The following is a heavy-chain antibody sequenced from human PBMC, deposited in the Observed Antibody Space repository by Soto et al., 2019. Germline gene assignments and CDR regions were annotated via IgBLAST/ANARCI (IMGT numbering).Heavy chain of an antibody. CDR2: ISYDGSNK. J-gene: IGHJ4*02. CDR1: GFTFSTYA. D-gene: IGHD2-15*01. V-gene: IGHV3-30-3*01. CDR3: ARDGSMVVAATNCFDY. Sequence: ESGGGVVQPGRSLRLSCAASGFTFSTYAMHWVRQAPGKGLEWVAVISYDGSNKYYADSVKGRITISRDNSKNTLYLQMNSLRAQDTAMFYRARDGSMVVAATNCFDYWGQGTLVTVSS.